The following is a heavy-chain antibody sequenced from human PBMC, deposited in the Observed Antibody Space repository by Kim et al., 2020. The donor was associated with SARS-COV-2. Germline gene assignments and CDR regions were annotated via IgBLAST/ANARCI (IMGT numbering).Heavy chain of an antibody. CDR2: ISADGSST. D-gene: IGHD3-10*01. J-gene: IGHJ4*02. CDR1: GFTFSYFP. CDR3: AKENKNSYTTALEY. Sequence: GGSLRLSCTASGFTFSYFPMAWVRQPPGKGLEWLSAISADGSSTFYAESVKGRFTISRDSSKNAVFLQMYSLTADDTAIYYCAKENKNSYTTALEYWGQG. V-gene: IGHV3-23*01.